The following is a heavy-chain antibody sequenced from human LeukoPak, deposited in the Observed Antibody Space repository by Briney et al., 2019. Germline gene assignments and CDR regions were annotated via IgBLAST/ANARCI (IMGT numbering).Heavy chain of an antibody. D-gene: IGHD6-13*01. V-gene: IGHV4-59*08. J-gene: IGHJ6*03. Sequence: SETLSLTCSVAGDSISIHYWSWIRQPPGKGLEWIGYIDHTGSTYYNPSLKSRVTISVDTSKNQFSLKLSSVTAADTAVYYCARADYSSSWSHYYYYMDVWGKGTTVTVSS. CDR1: GDSISIHY. CDR2: IDHTGST. CDR3: ARADYSSSWSHYYYYMDV.